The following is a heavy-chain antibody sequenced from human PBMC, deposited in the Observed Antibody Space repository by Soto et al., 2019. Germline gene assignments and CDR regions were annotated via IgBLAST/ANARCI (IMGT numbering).Heavy chain of an antibody. CDR2: TWYDGSNK. D-gene: IGHD3-3*02. V-gene: IGHV3-33*01. CDR3: ARDRHFWSAYYYYGMDV. J-gene: IGHJ6*02. CDR1: GFTFSSYG. Sequence: HPGGSLRLSCAASGFTFSSYGMHWVRQAPGKGLEWVAVTWYDGSNKYYADSVKGRFTISRDNSKNTLYLQMNSLRAEDTAVYYCARDRHFWSAYYYYGMDVWGQGTTVTVSS.